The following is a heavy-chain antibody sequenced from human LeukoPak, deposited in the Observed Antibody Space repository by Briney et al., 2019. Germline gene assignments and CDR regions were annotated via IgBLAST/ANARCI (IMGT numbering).Heavy chain of an antibody. D-gene: IGHD3-22*01. V-gene: IGHV3-21*01. Sequence: GGSLRLSCAASGFTFSSYSMNWVRQAPGKGLEWVSSISSSSSYIYYADSVKGRITISRDNAKNSLYLQMNSLRAEDTAVYYCAREPYYYDSSGYLGGYYFDYWGQGTLVTVSS. J-gene: IGHJ4*02. CDR2: ISSSSSYI. CDR3: AREPYYYDSSGYLGGYYFDY. CDR1: GFTFSSYS.